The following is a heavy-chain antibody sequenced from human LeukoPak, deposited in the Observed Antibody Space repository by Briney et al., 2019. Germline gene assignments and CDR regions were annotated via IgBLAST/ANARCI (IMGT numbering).Heavy chain of an antibody. CDR1: GHTVTGYY. CDR2: INPNSGGT. J-gene: IGHJ4*02. V-gene: IGHV1-2*02. D-gene: IGHD3-16*02. CDR3: ASVYGETRRFSEELSLSY. Sequence: ASVKVSCKASGHTVTGYYMHSVRQAPGQGLEWVGWINPNSGGTHYAQKFQDRVTMTRDTSISTAYMELSRLRSAHKGAFNCASVYGETRRFSEELSLSYWGQGTLVTVSS.